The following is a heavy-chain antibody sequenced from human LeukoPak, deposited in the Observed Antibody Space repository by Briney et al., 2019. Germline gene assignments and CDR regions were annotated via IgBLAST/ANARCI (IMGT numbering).Heavy chain of an antibody. V-gene: IGHV4-30-2*03. CDR2: IYYSGST. Sequence: SQTLSLTCAVSGGSISSGGYSWSWIRQPPGKGLEWIGSIYYSGSTYYNPSLKSRVTISVDTSKNQFSLKLSSVTAADTAVYYCARGVSVTTDYYGMDVWGQGTTVTVSS. CDR3: ARGVSVTTDYYGMDV. D-gene: IGHD4-11*01. J-gene: IGHJ6*02. CDR1: GGSISSGGYS.